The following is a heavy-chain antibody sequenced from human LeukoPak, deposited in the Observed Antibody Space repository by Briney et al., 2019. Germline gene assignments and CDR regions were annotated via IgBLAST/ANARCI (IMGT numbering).Heavy chain of an antibody. V-gene: IGHV1-69*04. CDR3: ARDSEGITIFGVVIPPDV. D-gene: IGHD3-3*01. Sequence: SVKVSCKASGGTFSSYAISWVRQAPGQGLEWMGRIIPILGIANYARKFQGRVTITADKSTSTAYMELSSLRSEDTAVYYCARDSEGITIFGVVIPPDVWGQGTTVTVSS. CDR2: IIPILGIA. CDR1: GGTFSSYA. J-gene: IGHJ6*02.